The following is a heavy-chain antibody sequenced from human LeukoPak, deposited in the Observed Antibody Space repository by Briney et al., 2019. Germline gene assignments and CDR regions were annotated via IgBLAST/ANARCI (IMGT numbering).Heavy chain of an antibody. J-gene: IGHJ5*02. V-gene: IGHV1-2*04. Sequence: ASVEVSCKASGYTFTGYYMHWVRQAPGQGLEWMGWINPNSGGTNYAQKFQGWVTMTRDTSISTAYMELSRLRSDDTAVYYCARAYDSSGEYNWFDPWGQGTLVTVSS. CDR1: GYTFTGYY. CDR3: ARAYDSSGEYNWFDP. D-gene: IGHD3-22*01. CDR2: INPNSGGT.